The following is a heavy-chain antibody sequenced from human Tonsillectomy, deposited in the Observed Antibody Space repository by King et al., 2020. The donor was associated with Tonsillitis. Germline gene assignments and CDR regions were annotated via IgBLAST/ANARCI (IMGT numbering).Heavy chain of an antibody. V-gene: IGHV4-39*01. CDR3: ARQYCSGGSCYSSSGVIDY. CDR1: GGSISTSSYY. D-gene: IGHD2-15*01. CDR2: IYYSGST. J-gene: IGHJ4*02. Sequence: QLQESGPGLVKPSETLSLTCTVSGGSISTSSYYWGWIRQPPGKGLEWIGSIYYSGSTYYNPSLNSRVTISVDTSKNQFSLKLNSVTAADTAVYYCARQYCSGGSCYSSSGVIDYWGQGTLVTVSS.